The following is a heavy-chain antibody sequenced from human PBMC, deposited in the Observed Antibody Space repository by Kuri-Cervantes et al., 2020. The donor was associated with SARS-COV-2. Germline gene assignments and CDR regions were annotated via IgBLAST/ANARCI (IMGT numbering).Heavy chain of an antibody. V-gene: IGHV3-23*01. CDR1: GFTFSSYW. D-gene: IGHD6-13*01. CDR2: ISGSGGST. Sequence: GESLKISCAASGFTFSSYWMSWVRQAPGKGLEWVSAISGSGGSTYYADSVKGRFTISRDNSKNTLYLQMNSLRAEDTAVYYCANWRRRIAAAGPFDYWGQGTLVTVSS. CDR3: ANWRRRIAAAGPFDY. J-gene: IGHJ4*02.